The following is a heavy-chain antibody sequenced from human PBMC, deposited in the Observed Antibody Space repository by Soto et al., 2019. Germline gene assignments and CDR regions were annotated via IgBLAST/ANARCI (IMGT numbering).Heavy chain of an antibody. CDR1: GFTFSDYA. CDR3: AKGGRQWLVTSDFNY. CDR2: VSHDGRNT. D-gene: IGHD6-19*01. Sequence: GGSLRLSWAASGFTFSDYAMHWVRKDPGKGLEWVAVVSHDGRNTHYADSVKGRFTISRDSSKNTVSLAMTSLRAEDTAVYYCAKGGRQWLVTSDFNYWGQGALVTVS. J-gene: IGHJ4*02. V-gene: IGHV3-30*18.